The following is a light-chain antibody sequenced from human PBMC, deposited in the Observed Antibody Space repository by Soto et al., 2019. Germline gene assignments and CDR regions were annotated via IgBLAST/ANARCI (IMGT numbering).Light chain of an antibody. V-gene: IGLV2-23*01. CDR2: EGT. Sequence: QSVLTQPASVSGSPGQSITISCTGTSSNVGSYNLVSWFQQLPGKVPNLMIYEGTKRPSGVSDRFSGSKSGNTASLTISRLQAEDEADYYCFSYAGNSVYVFGTGTKVTVL. CDR1: SSNVGSYNL. CDR3: FSYAGNSVYV. J-gene: IGLJ1*01.